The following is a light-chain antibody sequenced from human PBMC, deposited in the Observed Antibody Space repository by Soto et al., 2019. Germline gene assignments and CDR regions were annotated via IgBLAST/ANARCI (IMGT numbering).Light chain of an antibody. CDR1: QSVSSY. Sequence: GLTQSPATLSLSPGERATLSCRASQSVSSYLAWYQQKPGQAPRLLIYDASNRATGIPARFSGSGSGTDFTLTISSLEPEDFAVYYCQQRSNWPITFGQGTRLEI. CDR2: DAS. CDR3: QQRSNWPIT. V-gene: IGKV3-11*01. J-gene: IGKJ5*01.